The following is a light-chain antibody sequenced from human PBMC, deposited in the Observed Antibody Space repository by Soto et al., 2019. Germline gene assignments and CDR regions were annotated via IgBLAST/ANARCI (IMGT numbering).Light chain of an antibody. CDR3: SSYTSSGTGV. V-gene: IGLV2-18*02. Sequence: SVLTQPPSVSGSPGQSVTISCTGTSSDVGSYNRVSWYQQPPGTAPKLMICQVSNRPSGVPDRFSGSKSGNTASLTISGLQAEDEADYYCSSYTSSGTGVFGGGTKLTVL. CDR2: QVS. J-gene: IGLJ3*02. CDR1: SSDVGSYNR.